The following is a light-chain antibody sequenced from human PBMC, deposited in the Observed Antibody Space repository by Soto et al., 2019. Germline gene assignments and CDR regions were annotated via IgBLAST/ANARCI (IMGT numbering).Light chain of an antibody. J-gene: IGKJ4*01. CDR2: KAS. Sequence: AIRMTQSPSSFSASTGDRVTITCRASQGISSYLAWYQQKPGKAPKLLIYKASSLESGVPSRFSGSGSGTEFTLTISSLQPDEFATYYCQQYNSYLLTVGGGTKVDIK. CDR1: QGISSY. CDR3: QQYNSYLLT. V-gene: IGKV1-8*01.